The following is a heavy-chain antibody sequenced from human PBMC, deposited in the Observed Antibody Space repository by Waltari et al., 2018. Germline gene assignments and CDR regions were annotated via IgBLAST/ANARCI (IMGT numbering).Heavy chain of an antibody. J-gene: IGHJ5*02. CDR1: GGSISSGGYY. CDR2: IYYSGST. Sequence: QVQLQESGPGLVKPSQTLSLTCTVSGGSISSGGYYWSWIRQHPGKGLEWIGYIYYSGSTYYNPALKSRVTISVDTSKNQFSLKLSSVTAADTAVYYCARCLNWGDSVYGWFDPWGQGTLVTVSS. D-gene: IGHD7-27*01. CDR3: ARCLNWGDSVYGWFDP. V-gene: IGHV4-31*03.